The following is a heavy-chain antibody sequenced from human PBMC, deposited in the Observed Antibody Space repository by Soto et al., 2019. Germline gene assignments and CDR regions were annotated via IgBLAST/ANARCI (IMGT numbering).Heavy chain of an antibody. CDR2: IYYSGST. V-gene: IGHV4-61*08. Sequence: PSETLSLTCTVSGGSISSGGYYWSWIRQPPGKGLEWIGYIYYSGSTNYNPSLKSRVTISVDTSKNQFSLKLSSVTAADTAVYYCARFRYVWGTHNWYFDLWGRGTLVTVSS. CDR3: ARFRYVWGTHNWYFDL. D-gene: IGHD3-16*01. J-gene: IGHJ2*01. CDR1: GGSISSGGYY.